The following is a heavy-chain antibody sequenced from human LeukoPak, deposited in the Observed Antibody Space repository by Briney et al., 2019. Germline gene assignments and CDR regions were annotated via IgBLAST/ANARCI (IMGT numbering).Heavy chain of an antibody. J-gene: IGHJ4*02. CDR1: GFTFSSYA. V-gene: IGHV3-23*01. CDR3: AKVELSAFYDFWSAPSDY. D-gene: IGHD3-3*01. Sequence: GGSLRLSCAASGFTFSSYAMSWVRQAPGKGLEWGSAISGSGGSTYYADSVEGRFTISRDNSKNTLYLQMNSLRAEDTAVYYCAKVELSAFYDFWSAPSDYWGQGTLVTVSS. CDR2: ISGSGGST.